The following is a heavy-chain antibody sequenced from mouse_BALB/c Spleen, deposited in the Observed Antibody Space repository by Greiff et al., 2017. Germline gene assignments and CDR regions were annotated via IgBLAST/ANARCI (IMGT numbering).Heavy chain of an antibody. D-gene: IGHD3-2*01. CDR3: ARDRQLGPRTMDY. J-gene: IGHJ4*01. Sequence: EVHLVESGGGLVKPGGSLKLSCAASGFTFSSYAMSWVRQSPEKRLEWVAEISSGGSYTYYPDTVTGRFTISRDNAKNTLYLEMSSLRSEDTAMYYCARDRQLGPRTMDYWGQGTSVTVSS. V-gene: IGHV5-9-4*01. CDR2: ISSGGSYT. CDR1: GFTFSSYA.